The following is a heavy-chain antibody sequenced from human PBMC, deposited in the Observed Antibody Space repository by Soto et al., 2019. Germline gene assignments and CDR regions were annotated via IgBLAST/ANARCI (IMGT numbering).Heavy chain of an antibody. J-gene: IGHJ2*01. V-gene: IGHV3-30*18. CDR3: AKESFRDWYFDL. Sequence: QVQLVESGGGVVQPGRSLRLSCAASGFTFSSYGMHWVRQAPGKGLEWVAVISYDGSNKYYADSVKARFTISRDNSKNTLYLHMNILRAEDTAVYYCAKESFRDWYFDLWGRGTLVTVSS. CDR1: GFTFSSYG. CDR2: ISYDGSNK.